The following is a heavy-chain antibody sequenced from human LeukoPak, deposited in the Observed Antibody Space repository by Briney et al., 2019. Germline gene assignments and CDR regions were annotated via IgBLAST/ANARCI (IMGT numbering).Heavy chain of an antibody. V-gene: IGHV3-49*03. CDR1: GFTFGDYA. CDR3: AKDRGGDYGDYAFDY. CDR2: IRSKAYGGTT. Sequence: GGSLRLSCTASGFTFGDYAMSWFRQAPGKGLEWVGFIRSKAYGGTTEYAASVKGRFTISRDDSKGIAYLQMNSLKTEDTAVYYCAKDRGGDYGDYAFDYWGQGTLVTVSS. D-gene: IGHD4-17*01. J-gene: IGHJ4*02.